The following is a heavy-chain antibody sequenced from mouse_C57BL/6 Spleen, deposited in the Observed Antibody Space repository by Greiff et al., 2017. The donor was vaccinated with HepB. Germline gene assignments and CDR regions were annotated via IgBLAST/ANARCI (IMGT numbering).Heavy chain of an antibody. CDR2: IYPGSGNT. D-gene: IGHD1-1*01. CDR3: ARDTVVAFDY. J-gene: IGHJ2*01. CDR1: GYTFTDYY. V-gene: IGHV1-76*01. Sequence: QVQLKQSGAELVRPGASVKLSCKASGYTFTDYYINWVKQRPGQGLEWIARIYPGSGNTYYNEKFKGKATLTAEKSSSTAYMQLSSLTSEDSAVYFCARDTVVAFDYWGQGTTLTVSS.